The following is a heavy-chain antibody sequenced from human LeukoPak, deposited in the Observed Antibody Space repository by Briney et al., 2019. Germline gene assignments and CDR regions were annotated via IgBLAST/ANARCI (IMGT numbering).Heavy chain of an antibody. V-gene: IGHV1-46*01. CDR1: GYTFTSYY. Sequence: ASVKVSCKASGYTFTSYYMHWVLQAPGHGLEWMGIINPSGGSTSYAQKFQGRVTMTRDTSTSTVYMELSSLRSEDTAVYYCARKNWGNWYFDLWGRGTLVTVSS. CDR2: INPSGGST. J-gene: IGHJ2*01. D-gene: IGHD7-27*01. CDR3: ARKNWGNWYFDL.